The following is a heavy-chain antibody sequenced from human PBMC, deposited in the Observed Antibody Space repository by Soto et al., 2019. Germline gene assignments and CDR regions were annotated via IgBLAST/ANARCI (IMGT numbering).Heavy chain of an antibody. V-gene: IGHV1-69*13. J-gene: IGHJ4*02. Sequence: SVKVSCKASGGTFSSYAISWVRQAPGQGLEWMGGIIPIFGTANYAQKFQGRVTITADESTSTAYMELSSLRSEDTAVYYCARDQVTFGGVLIPDYWGQGTLVTVSS. CDR3: ARDQVTFGGVLIPDY. CDR2: IIPIFGTA. D-gene: IGHD3-16*01. CDR1: GGTFSSYA.